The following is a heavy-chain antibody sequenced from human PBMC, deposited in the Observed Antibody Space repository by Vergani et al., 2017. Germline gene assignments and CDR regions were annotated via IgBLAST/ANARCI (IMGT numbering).Heavy chain of an antibody. CDR3: ARSEQLDFDY. D-gene: IGHD6-13*01. CDR1: GGSISSGGYS. J-gene: IGHJ4*02. CDR2: IYHSGST. V-gene: IGHV4-30-2*01. Sequence: QVQLQQWGAGLLKPSETLSLTCAVSGGSISSGGYSWSWIRQPPGKGLEWIGYIYHSGSTYYNPSLKSRVTISVDRSKNQFSLKLSSVTAADTAVYYCARSEQLDFDYWGQGTLVTVSS.